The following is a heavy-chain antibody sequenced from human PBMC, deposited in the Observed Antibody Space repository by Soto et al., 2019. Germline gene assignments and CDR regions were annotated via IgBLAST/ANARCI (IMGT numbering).Heavy chain of an antibody. D-gene: IGHD5-12*01. CDR1: GGSISSYY. Sequence: SETLSLTXTVSGGSISSYYWSWIRQPAGKGLEWIGRIYTSGSTNYNPSLKSRVTMSVDTSKNQFSLKLNSVTAADTAVYYCARDRQSEIVAMLASNGMDVWGQGTTVTVSS. CDR3: ARDRQSEIVAMLASNGMDV. V-gene: IGHV4-4*07. CDR2: IYTSGST. J-gene: IGHJ6*02.